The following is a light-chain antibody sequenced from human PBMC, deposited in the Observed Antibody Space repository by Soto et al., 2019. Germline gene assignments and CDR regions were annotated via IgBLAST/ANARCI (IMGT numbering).Light chain of an antibody. J-gene: IGKJ4*01. CDR2: KAS. CDR1: QSIGAS. CDR3: QQYNRSPLT. Sequence: DIQMTQSPSTLYASVGDRVTITCRASQSIGASLAWFQQKPGKAPNLLIYKASSLESGVPLRFSGSGSGTEFTLTISTLQPDDFATYYCQQYNRSPLTFGGGTKVEIK. V-gene: IGKV1-5*03.